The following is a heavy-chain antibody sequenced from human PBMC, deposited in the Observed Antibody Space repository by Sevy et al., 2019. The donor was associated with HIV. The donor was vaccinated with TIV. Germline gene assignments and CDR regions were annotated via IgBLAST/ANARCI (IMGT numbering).Heavy chain of an antibody. Sequence: GSLRLSCTVSGGSVSSDTYYWSWIRQPPGKGLDCIGYIYYSGTTNYNPSLKSRVTISVDTSKNQFSLKLTSVTAADTALYYCARVGGLTDYGMDVWGQGTTVTVSS. CDR1: GGSVSSDTYY. CDR2: IYYSGTT. D-gene: IGHD1-26*01. CDR3: ARVGGLTDYGMDV. V-gene: IGHV4-61*01. J-gene: IGHJ6*02.